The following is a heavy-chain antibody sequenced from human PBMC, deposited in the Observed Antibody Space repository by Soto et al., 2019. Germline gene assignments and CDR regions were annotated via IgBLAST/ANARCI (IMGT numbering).Heavy chain of an antibody. J-gene: IGHJ5*02. V-gene: IGHV4-34*01. Sequence: SETRSLTCAVYGGSFSGYYWSWIRQPPGKGLEWIGEINHSGSTNYNPSLKSRVTISVDTSKNQFSLKLSSVTAADTAVYYCARYYDFWSGYSRSWFDPWGQGTLVTVS. D-gene: IGHD3-3*01. CDR1: GGSFSGYY. CDR3: ARYYDFWSGYSRSWFDP. CDR2: INHSGST.